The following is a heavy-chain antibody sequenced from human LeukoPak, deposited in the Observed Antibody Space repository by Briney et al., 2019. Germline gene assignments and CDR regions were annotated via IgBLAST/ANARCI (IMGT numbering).Heavy chain of an antibody. CDR2: ISAYNGNT. Sequence: ASVKVSCKASGYTFTSYGISWVRQAPGQGLEWMGWISAYNGNTNYAQKLQGRVTMTTDTSTSTAYTELRSLRADDTAVYYCARVRVATNNWFDPWGQGTLVTVSS. J-gene: IGHJ5*02. CDR3: ARVRVATNNWFDP. CDR1: GYTFTSYG. D-gene: IGHD5-12*01. V-gene: IGHV1-18*01.